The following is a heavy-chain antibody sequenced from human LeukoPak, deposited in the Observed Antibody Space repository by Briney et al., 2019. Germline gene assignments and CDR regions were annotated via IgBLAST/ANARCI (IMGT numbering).Heavy chain of an antibody. J-gene: IGHJ4*02. CDR2: IYSGGST. CDR3: AKENRITMVRGVPDY. D-gene: IGHD3-10*01. Sequence: GGSLRLSCAASGFTFSDYYMSWVRQAPGKGLEWVSVIYSGGSTYYADSVKGRFTISRDNSKNTLYLQMNSLRAEDTAVYYCAKENRITMVRGVPDYWGQGTLVTVSS. CDR1: GFTFSDYY. V-gene: IGHV3-53*01.